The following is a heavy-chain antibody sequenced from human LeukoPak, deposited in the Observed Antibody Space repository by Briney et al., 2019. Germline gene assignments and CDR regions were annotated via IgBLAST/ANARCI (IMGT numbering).Heavy chain of an antibody. CDR1: GFDFTNAW. CDR2: VKSKADDGAT. CDR3: TTGERRFDSSGSYPYYFDF. Sequence: GGSLRLSCAAFGFDFTNAWMSWVRQAPGKGLEWVGRVKSKADDGATDYAAPVKGRCTISRDDSKSMLYLQMHSLKIEDTAVYYCTTGERRFDSSGSYPYYFDFWGQGTLVTVSS. J-gene: IGHJ4*02. V-gene: IGHV3-15*01. D-gene: IGHD3-22*01.